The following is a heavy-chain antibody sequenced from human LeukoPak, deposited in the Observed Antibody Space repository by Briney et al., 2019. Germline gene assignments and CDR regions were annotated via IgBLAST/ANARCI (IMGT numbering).Heavy chain of an antibody. V-gene: IGHV3-74*01. J-gene: IGHJ4*02. D-gene: IGHD3-22*01. CDR1: GFTFRSYW. Sequence: GGSLRLSCAASGFTFRSYWMHWVRQAPGKGLVWVSRINTDGSSTSYADSVKGRFTISRDNAKNTLYLQMNSLRAEDTAVYYCAREGYYYDSSGYYYADYWGQGTLVTVSS. CDR2: INTDGSST. CDR3: AREGYYYDSSGYYYADY.